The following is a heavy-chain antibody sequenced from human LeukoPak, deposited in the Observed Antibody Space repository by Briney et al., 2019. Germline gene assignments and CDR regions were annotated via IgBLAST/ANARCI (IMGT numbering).Heavy chain of an antibody. Sequence: GGSLRLSCAASGFTFSSYGMHRVRQAPGKGLEWVAVISYDGSNKYYAGSVKGRFTISRDNSKNTLYLQMNSLRAEDTAVYYCAKDPMGPVRGALDYWGQGTLVTVSS. CDR1: GFTFSSYG. CDR2: ISYDGSNK. V-gene: IGHV3-30*18. CDR3: AKDPMGPVRGALDY. D-gene: IGHD3-10*01. J-gene: IGHJ4*02.